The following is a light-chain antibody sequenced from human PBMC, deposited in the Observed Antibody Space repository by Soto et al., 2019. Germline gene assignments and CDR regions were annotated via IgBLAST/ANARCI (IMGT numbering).Light chain of an antibody. CDR3: CSYAGSSTFV. V-gene: IGLV2-23*02. Sequence: QSALTQPASVSGSPGQSITISCTGTSSDVGSYDLVSWYQHHPGKAPKVMIYGVNKGPSGVSNRFSGSKSGNTASLTISGLQDEYEADYYCCSYAGSSTFVFGTGTKLTVL. CDR1: SSDVGSYDL. J-gene: IGLJ1*01. CDR2: GVN.